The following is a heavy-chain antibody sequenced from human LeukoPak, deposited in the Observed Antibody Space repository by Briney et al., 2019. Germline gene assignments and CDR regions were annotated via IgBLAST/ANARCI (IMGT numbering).Heavy chain of an antibody. CDR3: ARMALNYYYMDV. V-gene: IGHV2-70*11. CDR2: IDWDDDK. D-gene: IGHD4/OR15-4a*01. J-gene: IGHJ6*03. Sequence: SGPTLVKPTQTLTLTSTFSGFSLSTSGMCVSWIRQPPGKALEGLARIDWDDDKYYSTSLKTRLTISKETSKNQVVLTMTNMDPVDTATYYCARMALNYYYMDVWGKGTTVTVSS. CDR1: GFSLSTSGMC.